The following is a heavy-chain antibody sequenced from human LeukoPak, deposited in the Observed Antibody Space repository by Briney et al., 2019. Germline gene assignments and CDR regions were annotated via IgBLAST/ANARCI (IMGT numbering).Heavy chain of an antibody. D-gene: IGHD3-22*01. V-gene: IGHV4-4*09. Sequence: SETLSLTCTVSGDSISNYYWSCIRQSPGKGLEWIGYIHISRSTDYNPSLKSRVTISLDTSKNQFSLRLDSVTAADTAVYYCARRGSGYPYYFDYWGQGTLVTVSS. J-gene: IGHJ4*02. CDR2: IHISRST. CDR1: GDSISNYY. CDR3: ARRGSGYPYYFDY.